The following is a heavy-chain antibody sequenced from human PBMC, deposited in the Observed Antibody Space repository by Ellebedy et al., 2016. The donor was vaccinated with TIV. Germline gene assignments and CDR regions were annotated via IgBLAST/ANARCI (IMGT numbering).Heavy chain of an antibody. Sequence: GESLKISXAASGFTFNTYAMSWVRQAPGKGLEWVSSIGGSGGSTYYADSVKGRFTISRDNSNNTLYLQMSSLRAEDTAVYYCARDLGYGDYGTWDYWGQGTLVTVSS. CDR2: IGGSGGST. CDR3: ARDLGYGDYGTWDY. V-gene: IGHV3-23*01. J-gene: IGHJ4*02. CDR1: GFTFNTYA. D-gene: IGHD4-17*01.